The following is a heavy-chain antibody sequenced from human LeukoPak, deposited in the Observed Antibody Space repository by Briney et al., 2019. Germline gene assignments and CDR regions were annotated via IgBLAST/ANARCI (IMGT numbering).Heavy chain of an antibody. V-gene: IGHV4-38-2*02. CDR1: GYSISSGYY. Sequence: PSETLSLTCTVSGYSISSGYYWGWIRQPPGKGLEWIGTFYHSGSTYYNPSLKSRATISVDTSKNQFSLKLSFVTAADTAVYYCARLSYDSIDYWGQGTLVTVSS. CDR3: ARLSYDSIDY. J-gene: IGHJ4*02. D-gene: IGHD3-22*01. CDR2: FYHSGST.